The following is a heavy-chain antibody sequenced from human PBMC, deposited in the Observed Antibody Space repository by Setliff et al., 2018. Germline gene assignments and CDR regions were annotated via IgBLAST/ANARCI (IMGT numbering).Heavy chain of an antibody. CDR2: ISSSGSI. V-gene: IGHV3-48*03. D-gene: IGHD2-15*01. CDR1: GFTFSSYA. J-gene: IGHJ4*02. CDR3: AKDVLTYFHTVGYLSASHFDQ. Sequence: GGSLRLSCAASGFTFSSYAMNWVRQGPGKGLEWVSYISSSGSIYYANSVKGRFTISRDNAQNSLHLQIDSLRAEDTAVYYCAKDVLTYFHTVGYLSASHFDQWGRGTLVTVSS.